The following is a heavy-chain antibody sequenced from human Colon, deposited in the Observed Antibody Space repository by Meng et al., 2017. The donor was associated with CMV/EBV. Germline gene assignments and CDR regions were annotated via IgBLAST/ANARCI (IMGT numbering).Heavy chain of an antibody. CDR3: ARQGGVKKTPFDY. CDR2: IYHSGST. V-gene: IGHV4-38-2*02. CDR1: GYSISSGYY. D-gene: IGHD3-3*01. Sequence: SETLSLTCTVSGYSISSGYYWGWIRQPPGKGLEWIGSIYHSGSTYYNPSLESRVTISVDTSKNQFSLKLSSVTAADTAVYYCARQGGVKKTPFDYWGQGTLVTVSS. J-gene: IGHJ4*02.